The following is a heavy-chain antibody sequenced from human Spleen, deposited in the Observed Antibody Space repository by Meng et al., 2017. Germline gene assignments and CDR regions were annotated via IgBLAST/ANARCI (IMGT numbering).Heavy chain of an antibody. J-gene: IGHJ5*02. V-gene: IGHV4-61*02. CDR2: IYTSGST. CDR3: ARGAATPAPKDNWFDP. CDR1: GGSSSSGSYY. D-gene: IGHD3-16*01. Sequence: QVQLQESGPGLVKPSQTLSLTCTVSGGSSSSGSYYWSWIRQPAGKGLEWIGRIYTSGSTNYNPSLKSRVTISVDTSKNQFSLKLSSVTAADTAVYYCARGAATPAPKDNWFDPWGQGTLVTVSS.